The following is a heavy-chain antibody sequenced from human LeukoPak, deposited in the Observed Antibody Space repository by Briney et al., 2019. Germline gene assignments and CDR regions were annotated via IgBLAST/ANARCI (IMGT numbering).Heavy chain of an antibody. CDR3: ARVSISSGWYEGFDP. CDR2: INPNSGGT. CDR1: GYTFTGYY. V-gene: IGHV1-2*02. Sequence: ASVKVSCKASGYTFTGYYMHWVRQAPGRGLEWMGWINPNSGGTNYAQKFQGRVTMTRDTSISTAYMELSRLRSDDTAVYYCARVSISSGWYEGFDPWGQGTLVTVSS. D-gene: IGHD6-19*01. J-gene: IGHJ5*02.